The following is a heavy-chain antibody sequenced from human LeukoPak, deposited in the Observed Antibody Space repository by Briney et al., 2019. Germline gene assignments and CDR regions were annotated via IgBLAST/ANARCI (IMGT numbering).Heavy chain of an antibody. D-gene: IGHD1-26*01. Sequence: SETLSLTCTVSGGSISSYYWSWIRQPPGKRLEWIGYIYYSGSTNYNPSLKSRVTISVDTSKNQFSLKLSSVTAADTAVYYCARDQWELRYGMDVWGQGTTVTVSS. CDR2: IYYSGST. CDR3: ARDQWELRYGMDV. J-gene: IGHJ6*02. V-gene: IGHV4-59*01. CDR1: GGSISSYY.